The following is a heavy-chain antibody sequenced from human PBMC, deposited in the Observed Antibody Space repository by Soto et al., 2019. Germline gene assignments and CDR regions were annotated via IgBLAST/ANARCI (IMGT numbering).Heavy chain of an antibody. Sequence: PSETLSLTCTVSGGSISSGGYYWSWIRQHPGKGLEWIGYIYHSGSTYYNPSLKSRVTISVDRSKNQFSLKLSSVTAEDTAVYYCTTDLISGWADYWGQGSQATVSS. CDR2: IYHSGST. CDR3: TTDLISGWADY. V-gene: IGHV4-30-2*01. J-gene: IGHJ4*02. D-gene: IGHD6-19*01. CDR1: GGSISSGGYY.